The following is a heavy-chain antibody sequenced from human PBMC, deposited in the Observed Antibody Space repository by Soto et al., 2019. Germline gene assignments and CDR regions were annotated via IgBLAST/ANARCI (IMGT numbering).Heavy chain of an antibody. V-gene: IGHV4-59*01. Sequence: SETLSLTCTVSAASFSKYYWTWIRQPPGKGLEWIGYVYFNGNTNYNPSLKRRVSISIDTSKNQISLTLNSVTAVDTAVYYCASVTFGGVVLAHWGQGTLVTVSS. CDR1: AASFSKYY. CDR2: VYFNGNT. D-gene: IGHD3-16*01. J-gene: IGHJ4*02. CDR3: ASVTFGGVVLAH.